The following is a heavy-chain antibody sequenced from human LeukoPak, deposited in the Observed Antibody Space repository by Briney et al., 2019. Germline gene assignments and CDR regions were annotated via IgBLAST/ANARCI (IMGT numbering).Heavy chain of an antibody. Sequence: GRSLRLSCAASGFTFSSYAMHWVRQAPGKGLEWVAVISYDGSNKYYADSVKSRFTISRDNSKNTLYLQMNSLRAEDTAVYYCARGGIQVSGIDEFDYWGQGTLVTVSS. CDR1: GFTFSSYA. V-gene: IGHV3-30*04. CDR3: ARGGIQVSGIDEFDY. D-gene: IGHD6-19*01. CDR2: ISYDGSNK. J-gene: IGHJ4*02.